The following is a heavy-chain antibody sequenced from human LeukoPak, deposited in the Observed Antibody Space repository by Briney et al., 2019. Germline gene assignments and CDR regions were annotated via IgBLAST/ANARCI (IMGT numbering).Heavy chain of an antibody. V-gene: IGHV3-23*01. D-gene: IGHD3-3*02. CDR3: ARGTGHTSISY. CDR2: ISSSGSST. J-gene: IGHJ4*02. Sequence: GGSLRLSCAASGFTFSSYAMIWVRQAPGKGLEWVSAISSSGSSTYYANSVKGRFIISRDNSKSTVYLQMNSLRAQGTAIYYCARGTGHTSISYWGQGTLVTVSS. CDR1: GFTFSSYA.